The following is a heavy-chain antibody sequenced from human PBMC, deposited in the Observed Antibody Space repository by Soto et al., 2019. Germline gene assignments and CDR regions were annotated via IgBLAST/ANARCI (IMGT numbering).Heavy chain of an antibody. CDR2: IIPTFGTA. V-gene: IGHV1-69*01. D-gene: IGHD4-17*01. CDR1: VCTFSSYA. CDR3: ARDRSATVEDWYFDL. J-gene: IGHJ2*01. Sequence: QVQLVQSGAEVKKPGSSVKVSCKASVCTFSSYAISWVRQAPGQGLEWMGGIIPTFGTANYAQKFQGRVTITADESTSTAYMELSSLRSEDTAVYYCARDRSATVEDWYFDLWGRGTLVTVSS.